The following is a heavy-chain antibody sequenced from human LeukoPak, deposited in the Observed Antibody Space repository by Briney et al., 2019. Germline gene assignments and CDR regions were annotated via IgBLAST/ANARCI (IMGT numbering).Heavy chain of an antibody. CDR2: IYYSGST. Sequence: KSSETLSLTCTVSGGSISSYYWSWLRQPPGKGLEWVGYIYYSGSTNYNPSLKSRVTISVDTSKNQFSLKLSSVTAADTAVYYCARVSYSSSWHYYYYYMDVWGKGTTVTISS. CDR3: ARVSYSSSWHYYYYYMDV. V-gene: IGHV4-59*01. D-gene: IGHD6-13*01. J-gene: IGHJ6*03. CDR1: GGSISSYY.